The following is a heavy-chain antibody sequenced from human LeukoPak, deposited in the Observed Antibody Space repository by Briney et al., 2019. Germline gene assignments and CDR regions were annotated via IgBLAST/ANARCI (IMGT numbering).Heavy chain of an antibody. V-gene: IGHV4-38-2*02. CDR1: GSSISSYY. D-gene: IGHD6-6*01. CDR3: ARDSYSSSSFFDY. J-gene: IGHJ4*02. Sequence: SETLSLTCTVSGSSISSYYWNWIRQPPGKGLQWIGSIHHSGSTYYNPSLRSRVTISVDTSKNQFSLKLSSVTAADTAVYYCARDSYSSSSFFDYWGQGTLVTVSS. CDR2: IHHSGST.